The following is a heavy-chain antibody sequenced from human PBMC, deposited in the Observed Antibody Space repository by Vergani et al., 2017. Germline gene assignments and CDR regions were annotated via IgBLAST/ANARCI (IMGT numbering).Heavy chain of an antibody. J-gene: IGHJ4*02. CDR2: ISYDGSNK. Sequence: QVQLVESGGGVVQPGRSLRLSCAASGFTFSSYGMHWVRQAPGKGLEWVAVISYDGSNKYYADSVKGRFTISRDNSKNTLYLQMNSLRAEDTALYYCARSPYYDSSGYYLYWGQGTLVTVSS. CDR1: GFTFSSYG. CDR3: ARSPYYDSSGYYLY. D-gene: IGHD3-22*01. V-gene: IGHV3-30*19.